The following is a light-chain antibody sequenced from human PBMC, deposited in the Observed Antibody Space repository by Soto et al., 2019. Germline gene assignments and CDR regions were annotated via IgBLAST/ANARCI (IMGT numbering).Light chain of an antibody. CDR2: DAS. V-gene: IGKV3-20*01. Sequence: EIVLTQSPGTLSLSPGERATLSCRASQSVSSSYLDWYQQKPGQAPRLLIYDASNRATGIPDRFSGSGSGTDFTLTISRLEPEDFAVYYCQQYGRTPYTFGQGNKLEIK. J-gene: IGKJ2*01. CDR3: QQYGRTPYT. CDR1: QSVSSSY.